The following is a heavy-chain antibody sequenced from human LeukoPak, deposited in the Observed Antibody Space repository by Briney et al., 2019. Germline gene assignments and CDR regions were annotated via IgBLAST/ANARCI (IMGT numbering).Heavy chain of an antibody. CDR2: ISYDGSNK. CDR3: AKDLIGFGESTSPWFDP. J-gene: IGHJ5*02. V-gene: IGHV3-30*18. Sequence: GRSLRLSCAASGFTFSSYGMHWVRQAPGKGLEWVAVISYDGSNKYYADSVKGRFTISRDNSKNTLYLQMNSLRAEDTAVYYCAKDLIGFGESTSPWFDPWGQGTLVTLSS. D-gene: IGHD3-10*01. CDR1: GFTFSSYG.